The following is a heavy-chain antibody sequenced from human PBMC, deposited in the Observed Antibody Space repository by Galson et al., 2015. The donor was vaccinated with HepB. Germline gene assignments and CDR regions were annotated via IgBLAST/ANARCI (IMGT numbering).Heavy chain of an antibody. CDR3: ARPIGGYYYYAMDV. D-gene: IGHD3-16*01. CDR1: GFTFSTYS. Sequence: SLRLSCAASGFTFSTYSMNWVRQAPGKGLEWVSSISSSSYYINYADSVKGRFTISRGNAKNSLYLQMNSLRAEDTAVYYCARPIGGYYYYAMDVWGQGTTVTVSS. V-gene: IGHV3-21*01. J-gene: IGHJ6*02. CDR2: ISSSSYYI.